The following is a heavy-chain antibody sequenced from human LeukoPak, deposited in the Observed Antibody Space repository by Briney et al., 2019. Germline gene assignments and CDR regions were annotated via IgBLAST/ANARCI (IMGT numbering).Heavy chain of an antibody. J-gene: IGHJ4*02. CDR1: GGSISSGDYY. D-gene: IGHD4-17*01. CDR3: ARQIYGDLYYFDY. V-gene: IGHV4-30-4*01. Sequence: PSETLSLTCTVSGGSISSGDYYWSWIRQPPGKGLEWIGYNYYSGSSYYIPSLESRVTMSVDTSKNQFSLRLSSVTAADTAVYYCARQIYGDLYYFDYWGQGTLVTVSS. CDR2: NYYSGSS.